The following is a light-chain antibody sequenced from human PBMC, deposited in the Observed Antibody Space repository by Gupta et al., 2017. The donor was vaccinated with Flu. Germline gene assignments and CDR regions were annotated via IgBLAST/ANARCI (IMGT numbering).Light chain of an antibody. CDR1: QSISSH. J-gene: IGKJ1*01. V-gene: IGKV3-15*01. CDR3: QQYHNSPPWT. CDR2: GAS. Sequence: EIVMTPSPATLSVSPGERAALSCRASQSISSHLAWYQQKGGQAPRLLIYGASTRATGIPARFSGSGSGTEFTLTITSLQSEDFAVYYCQQYHNSPPWTFGQGTKVEIK.